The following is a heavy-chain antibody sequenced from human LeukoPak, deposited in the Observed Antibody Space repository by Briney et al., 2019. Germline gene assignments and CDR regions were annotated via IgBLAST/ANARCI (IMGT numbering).Heavy chain of an antibody. Sequence: GGSLRLSCTACGFILSSWSINGLRQAPGKGLEWVSYISSSSSMIYYADSVKGRFTISRDNAKNSLYLQMKSLRDEDTAIYYCWRDYGDLPARVPYFDYWGQGTLVTVSS. CDR2: ISSSSSMI. D-gene: IGHD4-17*01. CDR3: WRDYGDLPARVPYFDY. CDR1: GFILSSWS. V-gene: IGHV3-48*02. J-gene: IGHJ4*02.